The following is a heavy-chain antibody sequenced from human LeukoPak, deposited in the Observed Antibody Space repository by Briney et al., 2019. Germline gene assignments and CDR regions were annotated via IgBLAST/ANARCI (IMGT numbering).Heavy chain of an antibody. J-gene: IGHJ4*02. CDR3: ARGSIAAAPPSLDY. Sequence: QSGGSLRLSCAASGFTFSSYDMHWVRQATGKGLEWVSAIGTAGDTYYPGSVKGRFTISRENAKNSLYLQMNSLRAGDTAVYYCARGSIAAAPPSLDYWGQGTLVTVSS. CDR1: GFTFSSYD. V-gene: IGHV3-13*01. CDR2: IGTAGDT. D-gene: IGHD6-13*01.